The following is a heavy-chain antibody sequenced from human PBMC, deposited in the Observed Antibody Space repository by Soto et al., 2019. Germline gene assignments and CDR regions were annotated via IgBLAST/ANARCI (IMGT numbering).Heavy chain of an antibody. Sequence: QVQLVQSGAEVTKPGSSVKVSCKASGGTFSSYAISWVRQAPGQGLEWMGGIIPIFGTADYAQKFQGSVAITADASTSTAYMELSSLRSEDTAVYYCASAWAPPYYYGMDVWGQGTTVTVSS. D-gene: IGHD1-26*01. CDR2: IIPIFGTA. J-gene: IGHJ6*02. CDR3: ASAWAPPYYYGMDV. V-gene: IGHV1-69*12. CDR1: GGTFSSYA.